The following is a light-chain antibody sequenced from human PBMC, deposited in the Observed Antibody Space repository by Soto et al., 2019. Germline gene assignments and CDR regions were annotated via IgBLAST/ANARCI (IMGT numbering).Light chain of an antibody. CDR1: QSVSSS. J-gene: IGKJ1*01. V-gene: IGKV3-15*01. CDR3: QQYNNWWT. CDR2: GAS. Sequence: ELMMTQSPATLSVSPGERAKLSCRASQSVSSSLAWYQQKPGQAPRLLIYGASTRATGIPARFSGSGSGTEFTLTINSLQSEDFAVYYCQQYNNWWTFGQGTKVDIK.